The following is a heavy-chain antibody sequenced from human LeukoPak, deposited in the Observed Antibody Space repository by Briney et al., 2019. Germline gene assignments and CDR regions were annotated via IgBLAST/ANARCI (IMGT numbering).Heavy chain of an antibody. Sequence: PSETLSLTCAVYGGSFSGYYWSWIRQPPGKGLEWIGEINHSGSTNYNPSLKSRVTISVDTSKNQFSLKLSSVTAADTAVYYCAREGDYYDTSSTLDYWGQGTLVTVSS. CDR3: AREGDYYDTSSTLDY. D-gene: IGHD3-22*01. CDR1: GGSFSGYY. V-gene: IGHV4-34*01. J-gene: IGHJ4*02. CDR2: INHSGST.